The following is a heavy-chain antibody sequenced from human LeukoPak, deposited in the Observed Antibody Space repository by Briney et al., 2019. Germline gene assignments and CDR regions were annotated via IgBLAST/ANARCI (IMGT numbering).Heavy chain of an antibody. J-gene: IGHJ4*02. V-gene: IGHV3-48*03. CDR3: ARVLITGVDY. Sequence: GGSLRLSCAASGFTFSSYEMNWVCQAPGKGLEWVSYISSSGSTIYYADSVKGRFTISRDNAKNSLYLQMNSLRAEDTAVYYCARVLITGVDYWGQGTLVTVSS. D-gene: IGHD1-14*01. CDR2: ISSSGSTI. CDR1: GFTFSSYE.